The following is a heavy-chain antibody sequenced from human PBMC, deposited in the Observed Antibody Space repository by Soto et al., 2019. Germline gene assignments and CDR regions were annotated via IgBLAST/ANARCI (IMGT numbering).Heavy chain of an antibody. CDR3: ARSIVVVTALDY. D-gene: IGHD2-21*02. Sequence: QVQLVQSGAEEKKPGASVKVSCKASGYNFTSYAMHWVRQAPGQRLEWMGWINAGNGNTEYSQKFQGRVTSTRDTSASTAYMELSSLRSEDTAVYSCARSIVVVTALDYWGQGTLVTVSS. CDR1: GYNFTSYA. V-gene: IGHV1-3*05. CDR2: INAGNGNT. J-gene: IGHJ4*02.